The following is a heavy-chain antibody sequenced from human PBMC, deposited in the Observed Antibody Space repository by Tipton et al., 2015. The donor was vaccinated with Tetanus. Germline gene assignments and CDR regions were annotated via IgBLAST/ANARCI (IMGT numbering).Heavy chain of an antibody. CDR1: GFTFSRYA. D-gene: IGHD3-10*01. J-gene: IGHJ4*02. CDR2: IYNGDRT. CDR3: AREAGGFDY. Sequence: SLRLSCAASGFTFSRYAMQWVRQAPGKGLEWVSLIYNGDRTSHADSVKGRFTISRDKSKNTLYLQMNSLRAEDTAVYYCAREAGGFDYWGQGTPVTVSS. V-gene: IGHV3-53*01.